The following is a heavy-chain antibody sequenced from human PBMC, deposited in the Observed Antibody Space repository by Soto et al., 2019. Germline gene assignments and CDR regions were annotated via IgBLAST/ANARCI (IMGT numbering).Heavy chain of an antibody. CDR3: ARSPGFTIFGDGLRNYYYYMDV. CDR2: IYPGDSDT. J-gene: IGHJ6*03. V-gene: IGHV5-51*01. CDR1: GYSFTSYW. D-gene: IGHD3-3*01. Sequence: GESLKISCKGSGYSFTSYWIGWVRQMPGKGLEWMGIIYPGDSDTRYSPSFQGQVTISADKSISTAYLQWSSLKASDTAMYYCARSPGFTIFGDGLRNYYYYMDVWGKGTTVTVSS.